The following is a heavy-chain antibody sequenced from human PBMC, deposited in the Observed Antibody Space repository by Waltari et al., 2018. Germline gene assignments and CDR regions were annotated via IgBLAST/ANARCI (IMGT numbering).Heavy chain of an antibody. V-gene: IGHV4-59*01. CDR3: ARLVTVTTPTNYYYYYMDV. D-gene: IGHD4-4*01. Sequence: QVQLQESGSGLVKPSETLSLTCTVSGGSISSYYWSWIRQPPGTGLEWIGYIYYSGSTNYNPSLKSRVTISVDTSKNQFSLKLSSVTAADTAVYYCARLVTVTTPTNYYYYYMDVWGKGTTVTVSS. CDR2: IYYSGST. J-gene: IGHJ6*03. CDR1: GGSISSYY.